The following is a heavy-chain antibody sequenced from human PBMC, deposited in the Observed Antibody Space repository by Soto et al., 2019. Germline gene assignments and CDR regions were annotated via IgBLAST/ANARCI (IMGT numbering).Heavy chain of an antibody. J-gene: IGHJ5*02. CDR3: ASPKIAFYNWYDP. D-gene: IGHD3-3*02. CDR2: IYYSGST. Sequence: PSETLSLTCTVSGGSISSSSYYWGWIRQPPGKGLEWIGSIYYSGSTYYNPCLKRRVTISVDTSNNQFSLKLSSVNAADTAVYYCASPKIAFYNWYDPWGQGTIVTVSS. V-gene: IGHV4-39*01. CDR1: GGSISSSSYY.